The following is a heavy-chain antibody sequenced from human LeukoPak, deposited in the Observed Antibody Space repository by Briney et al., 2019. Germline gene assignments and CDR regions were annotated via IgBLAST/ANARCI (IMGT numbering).Heavy chain of an antibody. CDR2: IYYSGST. Sequence: LRLSCAVSGITLSNYGMSWVRQAPGKGLEWIGYIYYSGSTYYNPSLKSRVTISVDTSKNQFSLKLSSVTAADTAVYYCARVDPYYYPFDYWGQGTLVTVSS. CDR3: ARVDPYYYPFDY. J-gene: IGHJ4*02. V-gene: IGHV4-31*02. CDR1: GITLSNYG. D-gene: IGHD3-10*01.